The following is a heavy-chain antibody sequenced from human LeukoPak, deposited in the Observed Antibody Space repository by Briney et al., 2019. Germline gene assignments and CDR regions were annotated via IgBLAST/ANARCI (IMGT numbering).Heavy chain of an antibody. CDR2: IYYTGTA. CDR1: GGPISNYY. V-gene: IGHV4-59*01. D-gene: IGHD3-22*01. CDR3: ARYDRSGYSLEL. Sequence: SETLSLTCTVSGGPISNYYWSWIRQPPGKGLERIGYIYYTGTAKSNPSLKSRVTTSIETSKNQFSLKLSSVTAADTAVYYCARYDRSGYSLELWGQGTLVTVSS. J-gene: IGHJ4*02.